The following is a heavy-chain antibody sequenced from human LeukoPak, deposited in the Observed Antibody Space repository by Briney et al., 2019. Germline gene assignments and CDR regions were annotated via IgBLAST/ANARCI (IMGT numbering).Heavy chain of an antibody. CDR2: IWYEGSNK. D-gene: IGHD2-2*01. V-gene: IGHV3-33*01. CDR1: GFTFTSYG. Sequence: GGSLRLSCAPSGFTFTSYGTHRVRHAPGKGLEWVAVIWYEGSNKYYADSVKGRFTISRDNSKNTLYLQMNSLRAEDTAVYYCARGRVVVVPAASATYYFDYWGQGTLVTVSS. J-gene: IGHJ4*02. CDR3: ARGRVVVVPAASATYYFDY.